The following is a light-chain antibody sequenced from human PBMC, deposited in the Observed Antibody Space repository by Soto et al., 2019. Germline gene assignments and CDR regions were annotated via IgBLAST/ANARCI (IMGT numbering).Light chain of an antibody. CDR2: AAT. CDR1: QSINFY. V-gene: IGKV1-39*01. Sequence: DIQMTQSPSSLSASIGDRVTITCRASQSINFYLNWYQHKAGTAPRLLIYAATTLQSGVPSRFSGGGSGADFTLTVSSLQPEDFATYYCQQSYSSPHTFGQGTKVEIK. CDR3: QQSYSSPHT. J-gene: IGKJ1*01.